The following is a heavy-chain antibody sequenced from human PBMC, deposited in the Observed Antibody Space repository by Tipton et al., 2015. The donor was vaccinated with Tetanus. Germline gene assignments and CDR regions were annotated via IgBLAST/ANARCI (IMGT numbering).Heavy chain of an antibody. CDR3: ARFYCGGACPSPFYNGMDV. J-gene: IGHJ6*02. CDR2: VYPSGSA. CDR1: GASVSGGTDY. V-gene: IGHV4-61*01. Sequence: GLVKPSETLSLICTVSGASVSGGTDYWTWIRQPPGKGLEWIGHVYPSGSAYYNPSLESRVTLSVDRSKDQFYLNMRSVTTAVTAIYYCARFYCGGACPSPFYNGMDVWGQGTTVTVSS. D-gene: IGHD2-21*02.